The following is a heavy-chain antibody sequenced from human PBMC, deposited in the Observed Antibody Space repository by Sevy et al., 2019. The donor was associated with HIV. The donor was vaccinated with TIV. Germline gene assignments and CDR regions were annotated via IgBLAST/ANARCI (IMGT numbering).Heavy chain of an antibody. D-gene: IGHD2-15*01. CDR2: ISSSSSYI. V-gene: IGHV3-21*01. CDR3: ARDVFEVVATTQGVDY. Sequence: GGSLRLSCAASGFTFSSYSMNWVRQAPGKGLEWVSSISSSSSYIYYADSVKGRFTISRDNTKNSLYLQMNSLRAEDKAVYYCARDVFEVVATTQGVDYWGQGTLVTVSS. CDR1: GFTFSSYS. J-gene: IGHJ4*02.